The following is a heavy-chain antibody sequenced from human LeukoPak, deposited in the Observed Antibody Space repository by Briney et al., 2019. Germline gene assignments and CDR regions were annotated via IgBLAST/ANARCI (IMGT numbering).Heavy chain of an antibody. D-gene: IGHD6-13*01. CDR2: INSGGNT. Sequence: SCKASGGTFSSYAMSWVRQAPGKGLEWVSTINSGGNTYYADSMKGRFTISRDNSKNTLFLQMNSLRVEDTGVYYCSKDPPISAAGPRYSDRWGQGTLVTVSS. CDR1: GGTFSSYA. V-gene: IGHV3-23*01. J-gene: IGHJ4*02. CDR3: SKDPPISAAGPRYSDR.